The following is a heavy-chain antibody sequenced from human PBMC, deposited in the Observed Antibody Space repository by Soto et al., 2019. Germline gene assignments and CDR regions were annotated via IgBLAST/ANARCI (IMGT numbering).Heavy chain of an antibody. CDR2: IYSDGSAT. J-gene: IGHJ4*02. CDR1: GSTFSYYW. Sequence: PGGSLRLSCAASGSTFSYYWMHWVRQTPEKGLVWVARIYSDGSATTYADSVKGRFTISRDNSKNTLYLQMNSLRADDTAVYYCARGNYGGFDYWGQGTLVTVSS. CDR3: ARGNYGGFDY. D-gene: IGHD4-17*01. V-gene: IGHV3-74*03.